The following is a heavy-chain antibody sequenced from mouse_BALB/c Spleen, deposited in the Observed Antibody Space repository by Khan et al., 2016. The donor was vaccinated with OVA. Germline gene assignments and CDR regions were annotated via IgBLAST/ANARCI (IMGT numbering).Heavy chain of an antibody. J-gene: IGHJ3*01. CDR1: GYSITSDYA. V-gene: IGHV3-2*02. CDR3: ARGRAY. Sequence: EVQLQESGPGLVKPSQSLSLTCTVTGYSITSDYAWNWIRQFPGNKLEWMGYITYSGSTSYIPSLKSRISITRDTSKNQFFLHLNSVTSEDTATYYCARGRAYWGQGTLVTVSA. D-gene: IGHD3-3*01. CDR2: ITYSGST.